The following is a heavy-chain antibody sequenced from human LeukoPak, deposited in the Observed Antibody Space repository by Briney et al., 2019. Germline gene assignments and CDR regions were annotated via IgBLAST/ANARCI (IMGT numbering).Heavy chain of an antibody. Sequence: GGSLRLSCAASGFTFSSHWMTWVRQAPGKGLEWVANINEDGSGKYYVDSVKGRFTISRDNAENSVHLQMNSLRAEDTAVYYCATVPWELLDYWGQGTLVTVSS. D-gene: IGHD1-26*01. V-gene: IGHV3-7*01. CDR3: ATVPWELLDY. CDR1: GFTFSSHW. J-gene: IGHJ4*02. CDR2: INEDGSGK.